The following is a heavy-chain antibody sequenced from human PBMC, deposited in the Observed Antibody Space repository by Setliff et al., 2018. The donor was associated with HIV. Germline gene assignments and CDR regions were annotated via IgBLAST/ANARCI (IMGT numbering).Heavy chain of an antibody. CDR1: GFDFASFL. J-gene: IGHJ4*02. Sequence: GGSLRLSCVVSGFDFASFLIHWVRQAPGKGLEWVASISRDNFVRFYADSVRGRFNVSRDNAQKSLFLQMNSLKIDDTGLYYCATGPLDYWGQGTLVTVSS. V-gene: IGHV3-21*03. CDR3: ATGPLDY. CDR2: ISRDNFVR.